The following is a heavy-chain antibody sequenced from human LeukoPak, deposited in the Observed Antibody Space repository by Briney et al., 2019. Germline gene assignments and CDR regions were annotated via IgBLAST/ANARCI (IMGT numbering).Heavy chain of an antibody. CDR2: INDSGST. CDR3: ARVRLWYSSGWYPGDYFDY. D-gene: IGHD6-19*01. Sequence: SETLSLTCAVYGGSLSGYYWSWIRQHPGKGLEWIGEINDSGSTNYNPSLKSRVTISVDTSKNQFSLKLSSVTVADTAVYYCARVRLWYSSGWYPGDYFDYWGQGTLVTVSS. CDR1: GGSLSGYY. V-gene: IGHV4-34*01. J-gene: IGHJ4*02.